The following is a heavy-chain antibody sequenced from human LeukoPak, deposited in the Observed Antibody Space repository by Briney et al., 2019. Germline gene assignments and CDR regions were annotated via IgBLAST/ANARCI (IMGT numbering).Heavy chain of an antibody. CDR1: GFTLSSYG. D-gene: IGHD5-12*01. J-gene: IGHJ4*02. V-gene: IGHV3-30*18. CDR2: ISYDGSNK. Sequence: GRSLRLSCAASGFTLSSYGMHWVRQAPGKGLEWVAVISYDGSNKYYADSVKGRFTISRDNSKNTLYLQMNSLRAEDTAVYYCAKDGYSGYDLDYWGQGTLVTVSS. CDR3: AKDGYSGYDLDY.